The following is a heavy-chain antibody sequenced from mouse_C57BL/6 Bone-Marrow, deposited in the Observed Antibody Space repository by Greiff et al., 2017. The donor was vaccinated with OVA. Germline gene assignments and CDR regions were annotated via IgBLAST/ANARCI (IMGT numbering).Heavy chain of an antibody. V-gene: IGHV1-76*01. J-gene: IGHJ2*01. D-gene: IGHD1-1*01. CDR2: IYPGSGNT. Sequence: QVQLQQSGAELVRPGASVKLSCKASGYTFTDYYINWVKQRPGQGLEWIARIYPGSGNTYYNEKFKGKATLTAEKSSSTAYMQLSSLTSEDSAVYFCARSRVPFITTVKYYFDYWGQGTTLTVSS. CDR1: GYTFTDYY. CDR3: ARSRVPFITTVKYYFDY.